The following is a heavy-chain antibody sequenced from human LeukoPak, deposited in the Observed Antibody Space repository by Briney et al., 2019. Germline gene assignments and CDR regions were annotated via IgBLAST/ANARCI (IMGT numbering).Heavy chain of an antibody. D-gene: IGHD3-9*01. CDR1: GFTFSSYG. Sequence: GGSLRLSCAASGFTFSSYGMHWVRQAPGKGLEWVAVIWYDGSNKYYADSVKGRFTISRDNSKNTLYLQMNSLRAEDTAVYYCARDPXXXXXYFPNYWGQGTLVTVSS. CDR2: IWYDGSNK. CDR3: ARDPXXXXXYFPNY. V-gene: IGHV3-33*01. J-gene: IGHJ4*02.